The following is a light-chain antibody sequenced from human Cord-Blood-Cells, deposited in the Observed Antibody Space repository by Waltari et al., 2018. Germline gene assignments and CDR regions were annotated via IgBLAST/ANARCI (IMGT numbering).Light chain of an antibody. Sequence: QSALTQPASVSGSPGQSITISCTGTSSDVGGYNYVSWYQQHSGKAPKLMIYEVSTRPSGVVNRFSGSKSGNTASLTISGLQAEDEADYYCSSYTSSSTYVFGTGTKVTVL. CDR2: EVS. J-gene: IGLJ1*01. V-gene: IGLV2-14*01. CDR3: SSYTSSSTYV. CDR1: SSDVGGYNY.